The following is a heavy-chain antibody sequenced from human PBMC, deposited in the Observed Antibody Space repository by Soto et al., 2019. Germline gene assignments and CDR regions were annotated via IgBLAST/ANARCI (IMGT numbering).Heavy chain of an antibody. CDR1: GLTFSSYA. Sequence: DVQLLESGGGLVQPGGSLRLSCAASGLTFSSYAMSWIRQAPGKGLEWVSGISRVGGRTYYADSVKGRLTVSRDKSKNTLFMQMNSLRAEDKALYYCAKIPPASDYYGITGNQWYFDLWGRGTLGTVSS. J-gene: IGHJ2*01. CDR3: AKIPPASDYYGITGNQWYFDL. CDR2: ISRVGGRT. D-gene: IGHD3-10*01. V-gene: IGHV3-23*01.